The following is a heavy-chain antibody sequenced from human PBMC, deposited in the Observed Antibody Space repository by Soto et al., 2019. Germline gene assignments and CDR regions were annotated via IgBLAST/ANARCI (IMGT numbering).Heavy chain of an antibody. CDR3: ARDHIITVRGVRSHYYGMDV. Sequence: SETLSLTCTVSGGSISRYYWSWIRQRPGKGLEWIGYMYYSGSTNYNPSLKSRVTISVDTSKNQFSLKLSSVTAADTAVYYCARDHIITVRGVRSHYYGMDVWGQGTTVP. D-gene: IGHD3-10*01. CDR2: MYYSGST. V-gene: IGHV4-59*01. J-gene: IGHJ6*02. CDR1: GGSISRYY.